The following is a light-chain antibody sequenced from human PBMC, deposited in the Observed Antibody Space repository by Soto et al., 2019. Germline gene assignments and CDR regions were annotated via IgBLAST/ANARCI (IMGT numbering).Light chain of an antibody. J-gene: IGKJ5*01. Sequence: GDRVTITCRARQNIHPWLAWFQLKPGQAPKLLIYAASSLQSGVPSRFSGSGSGTDFTLTISSLQPEDFATYYCQQSYSTLVTFGQGTRLEIK. CDR2: AAS. V-gene: IGKV1-39*01. CDR3: QQSYSTLVT. CDR1: QNIHPW.